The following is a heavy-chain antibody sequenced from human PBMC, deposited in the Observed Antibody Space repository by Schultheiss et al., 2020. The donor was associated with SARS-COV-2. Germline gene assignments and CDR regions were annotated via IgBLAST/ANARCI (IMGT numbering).Heavy chain of an antibody. CDR2: INSDGSST. CDR3: ARAYKMYYYYYYYMDV. J-gene: IGHJ6*03. V-gene: IGHV3-74*01. CDR1: GFTFSSYW. Sequence: GGSLRLSCAASGFTFSSYWMHWVRQAPGKGLVWVSRINSDGSSTSYADSVKGRFTISRDNAKNSLYLQMNSLRAEDTAVYYCARAYKMYYYYYYYMDVWGKGTTVTVSS. D-gene: IGHD5-24*01.